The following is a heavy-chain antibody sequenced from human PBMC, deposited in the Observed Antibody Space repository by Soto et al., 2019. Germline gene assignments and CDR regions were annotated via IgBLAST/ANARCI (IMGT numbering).Heavy chain of an antibody. CDR3: ARVITRATSGWYFDL. V-gene: IGHV3-11*05. D-gene: IGHD3-10*01. J-gene: IGHJ2*01. Sequence: QVHLVESGGGLVKPGGSLRLSCAASGFTFSDYYMSWIRQAPGKGLEWVSYISSSSSYTNYADSVKGRFSISRDNAKKSLFLQMNSLRAEDTALYYCARVITRATSGWYFDLWGRGTLVTVSS. CDR2: ISSSSSYT. CDR1: GFTFSDYY.